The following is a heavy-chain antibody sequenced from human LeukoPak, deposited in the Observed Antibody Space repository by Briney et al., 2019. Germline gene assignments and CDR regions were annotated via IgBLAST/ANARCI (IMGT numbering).Heavy chain of an antibody. D-gene: IGHD2-2*01. J-gene: IGHJ4*02. CDR3: VRDPNCSTTSCYSLDY. CDR2: ISSSGRII. V-gene: IGHV3-48*03. CDR1: GFTLSSYE. Sequence: PGGSLRLSCAASGFTLSSYEMNWVRQTPGKGLEWVSYISSSGRIIYYADSVKGRFTISRDNAKNSLYLQVNSLRAEDTAVYYCVRDPNCSTTSCYSLDYWGQGTLVTVSS.